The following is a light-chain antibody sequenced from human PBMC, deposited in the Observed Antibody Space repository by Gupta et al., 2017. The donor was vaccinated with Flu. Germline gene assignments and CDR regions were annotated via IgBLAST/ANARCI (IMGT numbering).Light chain of an antibody. J-gene: IGLJ3*02. CDR2: EIS. CDR3: SLYTRCITWV. Sequence: SIDLGTYKRISWYQQPPGTAPKLIIFEISNRPSGCPERFSGSRSGNTSSRTISGLQSENEADYYCSLYTRCITWVFGVGTQFTVL. CDR1: SIDLGTYKR. V-gene: IGLV2-18*01.